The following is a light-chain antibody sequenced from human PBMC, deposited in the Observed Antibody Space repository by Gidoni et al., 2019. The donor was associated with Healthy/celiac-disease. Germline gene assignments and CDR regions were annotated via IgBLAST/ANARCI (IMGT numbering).Light chain of an antibody. V-gene: IGKV3-11*01. CDR1: QSVSSY. J-gene: IGKJ4*01. CDR2: DAS. CDR3: QQRSNPT. Sequence: EIVFTQSPATLSLSPVDRATLSCRASQSVSSYLAWYQQKPGQAPRLLIYDASNRATGIPARVSGSVSGTDFTLTISSLEPEEFAVYYCQQRSNPTFGGGTKVEIK.